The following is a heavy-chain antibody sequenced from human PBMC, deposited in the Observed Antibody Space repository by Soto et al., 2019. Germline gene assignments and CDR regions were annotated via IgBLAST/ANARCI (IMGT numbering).Heavy chain of an antibody. CDR3: AQMDTMTTSAFDV. D-gene: IGHD5-12*01. CDR2: ISSSSGATT. Sequence: GSLRLSCTASTFNFNVYSMTWVRQPPGKGLEWVAAISSSSGATTYYAESVKGRFTISRDNSKNTLFLQLNSLRGEDTAMYYCAQMDTMTTSAFDVWGPGAMVTVSS. CDR1: TFNFNVYS. J-gene: IGHJ3*01. V-gene: IGHV3-23*01.